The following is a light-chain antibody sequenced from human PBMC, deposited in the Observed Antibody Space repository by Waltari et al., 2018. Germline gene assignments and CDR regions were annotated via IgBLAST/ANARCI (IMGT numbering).Light chain of an antibody. J-gene: IGLJ3*02. CDR2: YDS. CDR3: QVWDSSSDHWV. Sequence: SYVLPQPSSVSVAPGKTARMTCGGSNIGSRTVHWHQQKPGQAPVLVFYYDSDRPSGIPERFSGSNSGNTATLTISRVEVGDEADYYCQVWDSSSDHWVFGGGTKLTVL. CDR1: NIGSRT. V-gene: IGLV3-21*04.